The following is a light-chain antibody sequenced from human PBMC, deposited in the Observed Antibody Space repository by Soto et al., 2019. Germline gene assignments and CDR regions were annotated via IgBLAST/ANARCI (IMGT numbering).Light chain of an antibody. CDR2: DDN. V-gene: IGLV1-51*01. Sequence: QSVLTQPPSVSAAPGQRVTISCSGSSSNIATNYVSWYQHLPGAAPRLLICDDNKRPSGIPDRFSGSKYGTSATLDISGLQAEDEADYYCSSFTNTYSYVFGTGTKLTVL. CDR1: SSNIATNY. J-gene: IGLJ1*01. CDR3: SSFTNTYSYV.